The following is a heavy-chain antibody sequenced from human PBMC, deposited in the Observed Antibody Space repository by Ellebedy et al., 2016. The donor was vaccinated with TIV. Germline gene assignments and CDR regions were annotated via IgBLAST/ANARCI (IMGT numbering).Heavy chain of an antibody. CDR2: IYDNENT. J-gene: IGHJ4*02. CDR1: GGSISTYF. V-gene: IGHV4-59*01. Sequence: MPGGSLRLSCTVSGGSISTYFWSWIRQPPGKGLEWLGYIYDNENTNYNPSLKNRVTISVDKSKNQFSLTLSAVTAADTAVYYCARDKEHTHGRTFGSWGQGTLVTVSS. CDR3: ARDKEHTHGRTFGS. D-gene: IGHD1/OR15-1a*01.